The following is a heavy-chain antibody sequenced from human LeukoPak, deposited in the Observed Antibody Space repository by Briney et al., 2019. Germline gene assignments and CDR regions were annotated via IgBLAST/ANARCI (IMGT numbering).Heavy chain of an antibody. CDR1: GFTFSSYA. V-gene: IGHV3-23*01. D-gene: IGHD3-10*01. Sequence: PGGSLRLSCAASGFTFSSYAMSWVRQAPGKGLEWVSAISGSGGSTYYADSVKGRFTISRDNSKNTLYLQMNSLRAEDTAVYYCAKGTIGSVTMVRGVITYYYYYYMDVWGKGTTVTISS. J-gene: IGHJ6*03. CDR3: AKGTIGSVTMVRGVITYYYYYYMDV. CDR2: ISGSGGST.